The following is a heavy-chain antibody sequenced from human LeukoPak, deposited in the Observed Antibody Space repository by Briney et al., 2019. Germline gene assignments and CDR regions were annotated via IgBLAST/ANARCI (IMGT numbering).Heavy chain of an antibody. J-gene: IGHJ3*02. CDR2: ISYDGSNK. D-gene: IGHD3-10*01. V-gene: IGHV3-30*18. Sequence: PGGSLRLSCEASGFTFSSYGMHWVRQAPGKGLEWVAVISYDGSNKYYADSVKCRFTISRDNSKNTLYLQMNSLRAEDTAVYYCAKGVFGSGSYYSDAFDIWGPGTMVTVSS. CDR1: GFTFSSYG. CDR3: AKGVFGSGSYYSDAFDI.